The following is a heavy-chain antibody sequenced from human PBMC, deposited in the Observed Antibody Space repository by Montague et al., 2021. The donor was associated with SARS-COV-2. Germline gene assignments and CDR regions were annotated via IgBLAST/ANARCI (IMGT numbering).Heavy chain of an antibody. Sequence: SETLSLTCAVYGASFSGYHWTWIRQSPGRGLGWIGEVIHSGKTSYNPSLHSRLTMSVATYTKQFSLRLSSVTAADTAVYFCSKASHIYETRGLRTGWFAPWGQGTLVTVSS. J-gene: IGHJ5*02. D-gene: IGHD7-27*01. CDR2: VIHSGKT. CDR1: GASFSGYH. CDR3: SKASHIYETRGLRTGWFAP. V-gene: IGHV4-34*12.